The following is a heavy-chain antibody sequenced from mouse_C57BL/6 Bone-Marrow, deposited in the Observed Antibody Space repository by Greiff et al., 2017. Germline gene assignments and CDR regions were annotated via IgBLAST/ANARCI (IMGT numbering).Heavy chain of an antibody. V-gene: IGHV5-6*01. Sequence: EVKLVESGGDLVKPGGSLKLSCAASGFTFSSYGMSWVRQTPDKRLEWVATISSGGSYTYYPDSVKGRFTISRDNAKNTLYLQMSSLKSEDTAMYYCARKDLGYYYAMDYWGQGTSVTVSS. J-gene: IGHJ4*01. CDR3: ARKDLGYYYAMDY. CDR1: GFTFSSYG. CDR2: ISSGGSYT.